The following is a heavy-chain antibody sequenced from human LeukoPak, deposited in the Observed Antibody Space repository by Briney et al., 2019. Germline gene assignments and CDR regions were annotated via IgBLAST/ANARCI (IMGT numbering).Heavy chain of an antibody. CDR2: ISNDGSRK. V-gene: IGHV3-30*03. CDR3: ARDVGYGMDV. CDR1: GFTFSRHG. D-gene: IGHD2-15*01. Sequence: GRSLRRSCAPSGFTFSRHGMHWVRQAPGKGLEWVAIISNDGSRKYYGHSVKGRFTISRDNSKNTLYLQMNSLRAEDTAVYYCARDVGYGMDVWGQGTTVTVSS. J-gene: IGHJ6*02.